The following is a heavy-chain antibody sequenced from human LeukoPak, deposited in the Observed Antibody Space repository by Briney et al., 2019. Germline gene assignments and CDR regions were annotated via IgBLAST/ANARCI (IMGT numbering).Heavy chain of an antibody. J-gene: IGHJ4*02. CDR2: IYYSGST. D-gene: IGHD3-10*01. V-gene: IGHV4-39*07. CDR3: ARVSWFDELPNC. Sequence: SETLSLTCTVSGGSISSSNFYWGWIRQPPGKGLEWIGSIYYSGSTYYNPSLKSRVTISVDTSKNQFSLKLSSVTAADTAVYYCARVSWFDELPNCWGQGTLVSVSS. CDR1: GGSISSSNFY.